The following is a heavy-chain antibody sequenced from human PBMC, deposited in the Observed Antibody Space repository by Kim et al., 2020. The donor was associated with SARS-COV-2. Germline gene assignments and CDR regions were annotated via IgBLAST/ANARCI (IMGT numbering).Heavy chain of an antibody. CDR2: IYYSGST. Sequence: SETLSLTCTVSGGSISSYYWSWIRQPPGKGLEWIGYIYYSGSTNYNPSLKSRVTISVDTSKNQFSLKLSSVTAADTAVYYCARLLGSSHSLGPWDQGTLVTVSS. V-gene: IGHV4-59*01. CDR1: GGSISSYY. D-gene: IGHD6-13*01. J-gene: IGHJ5*02. CDR3: ARLLGSSHSLGP.